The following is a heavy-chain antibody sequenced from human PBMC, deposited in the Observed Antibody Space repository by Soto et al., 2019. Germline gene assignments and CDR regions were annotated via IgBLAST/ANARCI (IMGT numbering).Heavy chain of an antibody. Sequence: GESLKISCAASGFTFRNYGINWVRQAPGKGLEWVSYIGIGSSTTYYADSVKGRFTISRDNAKNSLYLQMNSLRAEDTAVYYCARDQLYYNDISGRPLNAFDVWGQGTMVTVSS. D-gene: IGHD3-22*01. J-gene: IGHJ3*01. V-gene: IGHV3-48*01. CDR1: GFTFRNYG. CDR3: ARDQLYYNDISGRPLNAFDV. CDR2: IGIGSSTT.